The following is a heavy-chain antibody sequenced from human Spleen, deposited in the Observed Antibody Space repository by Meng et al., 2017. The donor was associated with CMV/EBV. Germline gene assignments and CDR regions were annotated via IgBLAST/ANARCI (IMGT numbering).Heavy chain of an antibody. V-gene: IGHV3-11*04. CDR2: ISSSGSTI. Sequence: GGSLRLSCAASGSTFSDYYMSWIRQAPGKGLEWVSYISSSGSTIYYADSVKGRFTISRDNAKNSLYLQMNSLSAEDTAVYYCAREGIWQGLSIDGAHALDIWGQGTMVTVSS. J-gene: IGHJ3*02. D-gene: IGHD5/OR15-5a*01. CDR1: GSTFSDYY. CDR3: AREGIWQGLSIDGAHALDI.